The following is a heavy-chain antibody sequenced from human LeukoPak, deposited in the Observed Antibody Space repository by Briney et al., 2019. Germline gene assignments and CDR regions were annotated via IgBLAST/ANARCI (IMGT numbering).Heavy chain of an antibody. Sequence: GGSLRLSCAASGFTFSICAMHWVRQAPGKGLEWVATLSYDGINKYYAESVKGRFTISRDNSKNTLYLQMNSLRAEDTAVYYCVRGVELYDTIGYFDYWGQGTLVTVSS. D-gene: IGHD3-22*01. J-gene: IGHJ4*02. CDR1: GFTFSICA. CDR3: VRGVELYDTIGYFDY. V-gene: IGHV3-30-3*01. CDR2: LSYDGINK.